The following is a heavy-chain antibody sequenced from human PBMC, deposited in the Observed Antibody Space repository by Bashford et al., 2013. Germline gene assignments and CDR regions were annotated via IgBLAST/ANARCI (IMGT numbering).Heavy chain of an antibody. V-gene: IGHV3-48*03. D-gene: IGHD3-16*01. Sequence: GGSLRLSCATSGFNFKNYDMNWVRQAPGKGLEWISYISSSGSTIFYADFAEGRFTISRDNAKNSLYLQMNTLRAEDTAVYYCARRVIGGGYSSLDYWGRGNPGHRLL. CDR1: GFNFKNYD. J-gene: IGHJ4*02. CDR2: ISSSGSTI. CDR3: ARRVIGGGYSSLDY.